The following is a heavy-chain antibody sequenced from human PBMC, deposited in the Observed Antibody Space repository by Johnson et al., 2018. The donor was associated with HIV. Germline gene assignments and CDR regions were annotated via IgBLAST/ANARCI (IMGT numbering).Heavy chain of an antibody. CDR1: GFTFSSYG. CDR3: AKAYSSGWWALDI. J-gene: IGHJ3*02. Sequence: QMLLVESGGGVVQPGGSLRLSCAASGFTFSSYGMHWVRQAPGKGLEWVAFIRYDGSNKYYVDSVKGRFTISRDNAKNSLYLQMNSLRAEDTAGYYCAKAYSSGWWALDIWGLGAMVTVSS. CDR2: IRYDGSNK. D-gene: IGHD6-19*01. V-gene: IGHV3-30*02.